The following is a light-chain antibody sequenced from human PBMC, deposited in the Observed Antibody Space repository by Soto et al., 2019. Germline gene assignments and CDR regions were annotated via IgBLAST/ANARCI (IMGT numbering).Light chain of an antibody. V-gene: IGLV2-23*03. CDR2: EGS. CDR1: SSDVGSNNL. CDR3: CSYAGSSTFVHVV. J-gene: IGLJ2*01. Sequence: QSALTQPASVSGSPGQSITISCTGTSSDVGSNNLVSWYQQHPGKAPKLMIYEGSKRPSGVSNRFSGSKSGNTASLTISGLQAEDEADYYCCSYAGSSTFVHVVFGGGTKLTVL.